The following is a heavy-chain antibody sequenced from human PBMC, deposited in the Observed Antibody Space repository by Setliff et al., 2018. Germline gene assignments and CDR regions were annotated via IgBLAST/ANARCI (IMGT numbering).Heavy chain of an antibody. D-gene: IGHD5-12*01. CDR2: IYPDDSDT. V-gene: IGHV5-51*01. Sequence: GESLKISCKDSGYSFSISWIGWVRQMPGKGLDWMGIIYPDDSDTRYSPSYQGHVTISADKSISTAYLQWTSLKASDTAIYYCARHRVGNSGYAIPILDFWGQGALVTVSS. J-gene: IGHJ4*02. CDR1: GYSFSISW. CDR3: ARHRVGNSGYAIPILDF.